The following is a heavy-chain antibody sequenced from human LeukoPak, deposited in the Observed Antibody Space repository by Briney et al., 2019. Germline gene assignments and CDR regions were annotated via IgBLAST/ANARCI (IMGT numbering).Heavy chain of an antibody. V-gene: IGHV4-30-2*01. Sequence: PSETLSLTCTVSGGSISSGGYYWSWIRQPPGKGLEWIGYIYHSGSTYYNPSLKSRVTISVDRSKNQFSLKLSSVTAADTAVYYCARDLNTAMDLNWFDPWGQGTLVTVSS. CDR1: GGSISSGGYY. CDR3: ARDLNTAMDLNWFDP. J-gene: IGHJ5*02. D-gene: IGHD5-18*01. CDR2: IYHSGST.